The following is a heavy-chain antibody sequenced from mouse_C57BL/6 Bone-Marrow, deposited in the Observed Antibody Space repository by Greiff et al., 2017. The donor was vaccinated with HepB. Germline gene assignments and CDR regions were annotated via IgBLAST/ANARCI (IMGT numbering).Heavy chain of an antibody. Sequence: VQVVESGAELVRPGTSVKMSCTASGYTFTTYWIGWAKQRPGHGLEWIGDIYPGGGYTNYNEKCKGKATLTADKSSSTAYMQFSSLTSEDSAIYYCARRPTTVFFDYWGQGTTLTVSS. V-gene: IGHV1-63*01. J-gene: IGHJ2*01. CDR1: GYTFTTYW. CDR3: ARRPTTVFFDY. D-gene: IGHD1-1*01. CDR2: IYPGGGYT.